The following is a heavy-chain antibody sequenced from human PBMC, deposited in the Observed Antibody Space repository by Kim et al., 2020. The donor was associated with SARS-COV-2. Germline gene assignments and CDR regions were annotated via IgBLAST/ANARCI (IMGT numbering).Heavy chain of an antibody. Sequence: ASVKVSCKASGYTFTSYYMHWVRQAPGQGLEWMGIINPSGGSTSYAQKFQGRVTMTRDTSTSTVYMELSSLRSEDTAVYYCARDLPTTDGYRDYYYGMDVWGQGTTVTVSS. CDR3: ARDLPTTDGYRDYYYGMDV. J-gene: IGHJ6*02. CDR1: GYTFTSYY. V-gene: IGHV1-46*01. CDR2: INPSGGST. D-gene: IGHD5-12*01.